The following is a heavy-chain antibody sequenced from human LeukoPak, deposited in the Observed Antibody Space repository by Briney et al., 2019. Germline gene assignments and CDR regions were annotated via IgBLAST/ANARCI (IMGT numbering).Heavy chain of an antibody. Sequence: GGSLRLSCAASGFTFSSYAMHWVRQAPGKGLEWVAVISCDGSNKYYADSVKGRFTISRDNSKNTLYLQMNSLRAEDTAVYYCARAIMITSYWFDPWGQGTLVTVSS. CDR3: ARAIMITSYWFDP. V-gene: IGHV3-30-3*01. CDR2: ISCDGSNK. D-gene: IGHD3-16*01. CDR1: GFTFSSYA. J-gene: IGHJ5*02.